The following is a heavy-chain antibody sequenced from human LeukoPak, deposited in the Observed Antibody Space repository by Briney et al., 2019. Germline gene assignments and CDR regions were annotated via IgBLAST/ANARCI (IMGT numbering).Heavy chain of an antibody. D-gene: IGHD3-3*01. CDR3: ARAFPVRFLAQRGDAFDI. CDR1: GGSISSGDYY. CDR2: IYYSGST. J-gene: IGHJ3*02. V-gene: IGHV4-30-4*08. Sequence: SETLSLTCTVSGGSISSGDYYWSWIRQPPGKGLEWIGYIYYSGSTYYNPSLKSRVTISVDTSKNQFSLKLSSVTAADTAVYYCARAFPVRFLAQRGDAFDIWGQGTMVTVSS.